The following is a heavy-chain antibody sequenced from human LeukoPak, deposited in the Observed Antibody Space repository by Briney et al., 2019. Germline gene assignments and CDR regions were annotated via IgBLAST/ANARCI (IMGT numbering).Heavy chain of an antibody. CDR3: ARAHPTYYYDSSGPFFDY. CDR2: ISAYNGNT. Sequence: ASVKVSCKASGYTFTSYGISWVRQAPGQRLEWMGWISAYNGNTNYAQKLQGRVTMTTDTSTSTAYMELRSLRSDDTAVYYCARAHPTYYYDSSGPFFDYWGQGTLVTVSS. J-gene: IGHJ4*02. CDR1: GYTFTSYG. V-gene: IGHV1-18*01. D-gene: IGHD3-22*01.